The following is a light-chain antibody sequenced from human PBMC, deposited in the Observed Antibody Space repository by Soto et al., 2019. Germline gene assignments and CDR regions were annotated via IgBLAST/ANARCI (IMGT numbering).Light chain of an antibody. CDR2: WAS. J-gene: IGKJ4*01. CDR1: QSVLYSSNNKNF. V-gene: IGKV4-1*01. CDR3: QQYYSSPCS. Sequence: DIVMTQSPDPLAVSLGERATINCKSSQSVLYSSNNKNFLAWYQQKPGQPPKLLIYWASTRESGVPDRFSGSRSGTDFTLTISSLQAEDVAVYYCQQYYSSPCSFGGGTKVEIK.